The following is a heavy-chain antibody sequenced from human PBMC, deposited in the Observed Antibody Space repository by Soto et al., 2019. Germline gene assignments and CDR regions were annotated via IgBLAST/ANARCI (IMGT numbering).Heavy chain of an antibody. Sequence: QGQLVQSGAEVKKPGSSVKVSCKASGNTFSKYAISWVRQAPGQGLEWMGGLIPILGTAKYAQKFQGRVTITADESTRTAYMELSSVRFEDTAVYYCARDSHDYIWGSYRNGMDVWGQGTTVSVSS. V-gene: IGHV1-69*01. CDR2: LIPILGTA. J-gene: IGHJ6*02. CDR3: ARDSHDYIWGSYRNGMDV. D-gene: IGHD3-16*02. CDR1: GNTFSKYA.